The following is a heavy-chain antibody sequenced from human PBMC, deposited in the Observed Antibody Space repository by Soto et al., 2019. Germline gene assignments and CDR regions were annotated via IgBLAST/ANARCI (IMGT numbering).Heavy chain of an antibody. D-gene: IGHD2-15*01. CDR1: GYTFTSYA. J-gene: IGHJ4*02. V-gene: IGHV1-3*01. CDR2: INAGNGNT. Sequence: QVQLVQSGAEVKKPGASVKVSCKASGYTFTSYAMHWVRQAPGQRLEWMGWINAGNGNTKYSQKFRGRVTITRDTSASTAYMELSSLRSEDTAVYYCARGYCSGGSCYLGGLFDYWGQGTLVTVSS. CDR3: ARGYCSGGSCYLGGLFDY.